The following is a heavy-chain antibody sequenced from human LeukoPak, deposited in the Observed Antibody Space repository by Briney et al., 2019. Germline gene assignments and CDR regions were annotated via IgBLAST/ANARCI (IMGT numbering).Heavy chain of an antibody. Sequence: GGSLRLSCAASGFTFDDYAMHWVRQAPVKGQELVSLISGNGGSRYYADSVKGRFTNSTDNSKNSLYLQMNSRRTEDTALYYCAKLCSPTVTTLGLPIGKPDAFDIWGQGTMVTVSS. D-gene: IGHD4-17*01. CDR3: AKLCSPTVTTLGLPIGKPDAFDI. J-gene: IGHJ3*02. CDR1: GFTFDDYA. CDR2: ISGNGGSR. V-gene: IGHV3-43*02.